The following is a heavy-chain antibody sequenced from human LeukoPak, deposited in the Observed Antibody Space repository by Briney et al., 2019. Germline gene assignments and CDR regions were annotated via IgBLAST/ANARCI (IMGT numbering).Heavy chain of an antibody. CDR1: GDSISSYY. V-gene: IGHV4-59*01. D-gene: IGHD6-6*01. Sequence: SETLSLTCTVSGDSISSYYWNWIRQPPGKGLEWIGYIYYSGSTNYNPSLKSRVTISVDTSKNQFSLKLSSVTAADTAVYYCARVGSSSVDYWGQGTLVTVSS. CDR3: ARVGSSSVDY. CDR2: IYYSGST. J-gene: IGHJ4*02.